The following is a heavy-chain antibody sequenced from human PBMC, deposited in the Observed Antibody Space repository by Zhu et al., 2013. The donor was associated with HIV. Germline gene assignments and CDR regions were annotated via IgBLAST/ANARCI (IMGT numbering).Heavy chain of an antibody. Sequence: QVQLVQSGAEVKKPGASVKSPAKASGYTFTSYGISWVRQAPGQGLEWMGWISAYNGNTNYAQKLQGRVTMTTDTSTSTAYMELRSLRSDDTAVYYCARGGGYCTNGVCQPPGYGMDVWGQGTTVTVSS. CDR1: GYTFTSYG. CDR3: ARGGGYCTNGVCQPPGYGMDV. D-gene: IGHD2-8*01. V-gene: IGHV1-18*01. CDR2: ISAYNGNT. J-gene: IGHJ6*02.